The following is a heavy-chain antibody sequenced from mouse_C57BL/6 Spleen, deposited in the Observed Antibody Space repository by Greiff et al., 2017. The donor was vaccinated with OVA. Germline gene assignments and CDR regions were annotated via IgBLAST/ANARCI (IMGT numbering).Heavy chain of an antibody. CDR2: IYIGNGYT. V-gene: IGHV1-58*01. D-gene: IGHD1-1*01. CDR1: GYTFTSYG. J-gene: IGHJ4*01. Sequence: EVQLQQSGAELVRPGSSVKMSCKTSGYTFTSYGINWVKQRPGQGLEWIGYIYIGNGYTAYNEKFKGKATLTSDTSSSTAYMQLSSLTCEDSAIYFCERFYYYGSSPYYYAMDYWGQGTSVTVSS. CDR3: ERFYYYGSSPYYYAMDY.